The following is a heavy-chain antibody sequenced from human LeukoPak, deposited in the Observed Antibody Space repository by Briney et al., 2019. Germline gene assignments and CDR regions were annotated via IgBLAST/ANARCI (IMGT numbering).Heavy chain of an antibody. CDR1: GYTFTTYG. CDR2: ISTYNGNT. V-gene: IGHV1-18*01. D-gene: IGHD4-17*01. CDR3: ARDEDYGIFVNVDY. Sequence: ASVKVSCRASGYTFTTYGLSWVRQAPGQGPEWMGWISTYNGNTKYAEKFQGRVTMTTDTPTSTAYMELRSLRSDDTAVYYCARDEDYGIFVNVDYWGQGTLVTVSS. J-gene: IGHJ4*02.